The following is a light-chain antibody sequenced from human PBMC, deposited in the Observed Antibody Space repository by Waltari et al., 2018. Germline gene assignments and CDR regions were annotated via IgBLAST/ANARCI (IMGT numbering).Light chain of an antibody. V-gene: IGKV1-27*01. Sequence: IQMTQSPYSLSASVGDRVTITCRASQGISNYLAWYQQKPGKVPKVLIYAASTLQSGVPSRFSGRGSGTDFTRTISSLQPEDVASYYCQEYNSASLTFGGGTKVEIK. CDR3: QEYNSASLT. J-gene: IGKJ4*01. CDR2: AAS. CDR1: QGISNY.